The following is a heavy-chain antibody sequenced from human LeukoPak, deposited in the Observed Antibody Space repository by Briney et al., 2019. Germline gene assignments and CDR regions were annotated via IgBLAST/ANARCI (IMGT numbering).Heavy chain of an antibody. D-gene: IGHD3-3*01. J-gene: IGHJ3*02. CDR1: GFGVHTFA. V-gene: IGHV3-48*01. CDR3: ARATQTIFGVVSYAFDI. CDR2: ITKYDGRL. Sequence: GGSLRLSCAVSGFGVHTFAMSWVRQAPGKGLGWLASITKYDGRLYYADSVKGRFTISRDNAKNSLYLQMNSLRAEDTAVYYCARATQTIFGVVSYAFDIWGQGTMVTVSS.